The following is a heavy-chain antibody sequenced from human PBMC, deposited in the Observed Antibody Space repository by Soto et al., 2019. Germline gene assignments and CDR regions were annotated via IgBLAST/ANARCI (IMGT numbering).Heavy chain of an antibody. J-gene: IGHJ5*02. CDR3: ARSLTIAAAGYNWFDP. CDR2: IIPIFGTA. CDR1: GGTFSSYA. Sequence: SVKVSCKASGGTFSSYAISWVRQAPGQGLEWMGGIIPIFGTANYAQKFQGRVTITADESTSTAYMELSSLRSEDTAVYYCARSLTIAAAGYNWFDPCGQGSLVIVSS. D-gene: IGHD6-13*01. V-gene: IGHV1-69*13.